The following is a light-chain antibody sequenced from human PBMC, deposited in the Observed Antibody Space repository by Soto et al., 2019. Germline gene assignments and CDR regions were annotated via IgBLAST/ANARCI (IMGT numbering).Light chain of an antibody. CDR3: SSYTSSSTWV. J-gene: IGLJ1*01. CDR2: DVS. V-gene: IGLV2-14*01. Sequence: QSVLTQPASVSGSPGQSITISCTGTSSDVGGYNYVSWYQQHPGKAPKLMIYDVSNRPSGVSNRFSGSKSGNTVSLTISGLQAEDEADYYCSSYTSSSTWVFGTGTKVTVL. CDR1: SSDVGGYNY.